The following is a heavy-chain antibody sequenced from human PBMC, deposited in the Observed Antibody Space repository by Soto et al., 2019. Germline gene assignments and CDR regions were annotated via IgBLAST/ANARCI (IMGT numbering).Heavy chain of an antibody. D-gene: IGHD3-9*01. CDR2: INPNSGGT. V-gene: IGHV1-2*02. Sequence: AASVKVSCKASGYTFTGYYMHWVRQAPGQGLEWMGWINPNSGGTNYAQKFQGRVTMTRDTSISTAYMELSRLRSDDTAVYYCARARYFDHPTDYYYYGMDVWGQGTTVTVSS. J-gene: IGHJ6*02. CDR1: GYTFTGYY. CDR3: ARARYFDHPTDYYYYGMDV.